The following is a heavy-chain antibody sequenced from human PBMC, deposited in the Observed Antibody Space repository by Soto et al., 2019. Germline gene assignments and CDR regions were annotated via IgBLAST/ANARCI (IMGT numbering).Heavy chain of an antibody. CDR2: FKSKTDGGTT. Sequence: PGGSLGLSCAASCFTFSNPWMNWVRPAPGKGLEWVGRFKSKTDGGTTDYAAPVKGRFTISRDDSKNTLYLQMNSLKTEDTAVYYCTTATPYYDILTGYYTYYYGMDVWGQGTTVT. V-gene: IGHV3-15*07. J-gene: IGHJ6*02. CDR3: TTATPYYDILTGYYTYYYGMDV. D-gene: IGHD3-9*01. CDR1: CFTFSNPW.